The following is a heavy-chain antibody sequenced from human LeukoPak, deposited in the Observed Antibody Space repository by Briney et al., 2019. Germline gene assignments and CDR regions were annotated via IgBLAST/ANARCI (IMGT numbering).Heavy chain of an antibody. D-gene: IGHD2-15*01. J-gene: IGHJ5*02. CDR1: GYSFTSYW. CDR3: ARHGAGYCSGGSCYGWFDP. Sequence: GESLKISCKGSGYSFTSYWIGWVRQMPGKGLEWMGIIYPGDSDTRYSPSFQGQVTISADKSISTAYLQWSSLKASDTAMYYCARHGAGYCSGGSCYGWFDPWGQGTLVTVSS. CDR2: IYPGDSDT. V-gene: IGHV5-51*01.